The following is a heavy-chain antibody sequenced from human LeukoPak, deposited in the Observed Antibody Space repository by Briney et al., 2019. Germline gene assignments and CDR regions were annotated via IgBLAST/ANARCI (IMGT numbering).Heavy chain of an antibody. CDR1: GFTFSNYA. V-gene: IGHV3-23*01. CDR3: AKSFYFAWLYDVFDI. J-gene: IGHJ3*02. Sequence: TGGSLRLSCAASGFTFSNYAMSWVRQAPGKGLEWVSTISGSGGSTYYADSVKGRFTISRDNSKNTLHLLMTSLRAEDTAVYYCAKSFYFAWLYDVFDIWGQGTMVTVSS. CDR2: ISGSGGST. D-gene: IGHD3-9*01.